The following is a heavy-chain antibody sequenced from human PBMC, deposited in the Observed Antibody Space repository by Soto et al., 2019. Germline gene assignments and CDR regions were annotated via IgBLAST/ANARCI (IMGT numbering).Heavy chain of an antibody. V-gene: IGHV3-7*03. J-gene: IGHJ4*02. CDR1: GFKFSDYW. Sequence: DVQLVESEGGWVQPGRSLRLSCAASGFKFSDYWMSWVRQAPGKGLEWVGNIKHDTSEAHYADSVKGRFTITRDNIKNFLFLQMRDLRADDTASYYCARDGLLFSGPYRPSRFDYWGLGALVTVSS. D-gene: IGHD3-16*02. CDR2: IKHDTSEA. CDR3: ARDGLLFSGPYRPSRFDY.